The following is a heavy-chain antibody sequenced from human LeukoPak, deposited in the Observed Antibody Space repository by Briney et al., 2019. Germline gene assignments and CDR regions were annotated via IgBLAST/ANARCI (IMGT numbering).Heavy chain of an antibody. Sequence: GGSLRLSCAASGFTFSSYGMHWVRQAPGKGLEWVAVIWYDGSNKYYADYVKGRFTISRDNSKNTLYLQMNSLRAEDTAVYYCAKGGGEEVVVVPAAIASYYYMDVWGKGTTVTVSS. V-gene: IGHV3-33*06. CDR3: AKGGGEEVVVVPAAIASYYYMDV. J-gene: IGHJ6*03. CDR2: IWYDGSNK. CDR1: GFTFSSYG. D-gene: IGHD2-2*01.